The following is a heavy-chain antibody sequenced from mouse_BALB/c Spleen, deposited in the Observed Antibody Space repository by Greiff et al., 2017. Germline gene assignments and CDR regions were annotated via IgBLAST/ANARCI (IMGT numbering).Heavy chain of an antibody. Sequence: DVQLVESGGGLVKPGGSLKLSCAASGFTFSSYAMSWVRQTPEKRLEWVASISSGGSTYYPDSVKGRFTISRDNARNILYLQMSSLRSEDTAMYYCARRGLRGYFDYWGQGTTLTVSS. V-gene: IGHV5-6-5*01. J-gene: IGHJ2*01. D-gene: IGHD3-1*01. CDR3: ARRGLRGYFDY. CDR2: ISSGGST. CDR1: GFTFSSYA.